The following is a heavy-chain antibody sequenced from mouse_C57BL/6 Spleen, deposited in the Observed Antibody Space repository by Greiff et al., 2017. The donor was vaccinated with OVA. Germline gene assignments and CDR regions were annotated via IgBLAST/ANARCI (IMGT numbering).Heavy chain of an antibody. J-gene: IGHJ4*01. CDR3: ARSPAQATLYAMDY. Sequence: QVQLKQPGAELVKPGASVKMSCKASGYTFTSYWITWVKQRPGQGLEWIGDIYPGSGSTNYNEKFKSKATLTVDTSSSTAYMQLSSLTSEDSAVYYCARSPAQATLYAMDYWGQGTSVTVSS. D-gene: IGHD3-2*02. CDR1: GYTFTSYW. CDR2: IYPGSGST. V-gene: IGHV1-55*01.